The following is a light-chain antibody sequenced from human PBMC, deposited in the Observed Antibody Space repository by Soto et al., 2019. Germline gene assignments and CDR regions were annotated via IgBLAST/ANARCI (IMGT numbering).Light chain of an antibody. J-gene: IGKJ4*01. V-gene: IGKV3-11*01. Sequence: EIVLTQSPATLSFSPGERATLSCRASQSVSSYLAWYQQKAGQAPRLLIYDASNRATGIPARFSGSGSGTDFTLTISSLEPEDFAVYYCQQRSNWPLTFGGGTKVEIK. CDR2: DAS. CDR1: QSVSSY. CDR3: QQRSNWPLT.